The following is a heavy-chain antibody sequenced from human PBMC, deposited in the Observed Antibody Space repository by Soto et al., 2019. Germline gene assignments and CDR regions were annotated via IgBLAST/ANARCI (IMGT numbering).Heavy chain of an antibody. Sequence: LVESLTISCKVSGYSFTSYGIVWVLQMPGKGLEWMGMIYPGDSDTRYSPSFQGQVTISADKSISTAYLQWSSLKASDTAMYYCARVRPGNYFDYWGQGTLVTVSS. CDR1: GYSFTSYG. D-gene: IGHD6-25*01. V-gene: IGHV5-51*01. CDR3: ARVRPGNYFDY. CDR2: IYPGDSDT. J-gene: IGHJ4*02.